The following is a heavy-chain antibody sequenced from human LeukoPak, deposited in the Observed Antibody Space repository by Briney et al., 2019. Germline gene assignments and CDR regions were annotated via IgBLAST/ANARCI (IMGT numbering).Heavy chain of an antibody. CDR1: GGSISSHY. CDR3: ARGVGYYMDV. V-gene: IGHV4-59*11. Sequence: PSETLSLTCTVSGGSISSHYWSWIRQPPGKGLEWIGYIYYSGSTNYNPSLKSRVTISVDTSKNQFSLKLSSVTAADTAVYYCARGVGYYMDVWGKGTTVTVSS. CDR2: IYYSGST. D-gene: IGHD1-26*01. J-gene: IGHJ6*03.